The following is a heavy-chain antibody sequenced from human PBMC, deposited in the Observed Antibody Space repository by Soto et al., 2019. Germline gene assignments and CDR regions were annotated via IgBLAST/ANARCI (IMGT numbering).Heavy chain of an antibody. CDR1: GGTFSSYT. CDR3: ARALVDLVATPDNWFDP. V-gene: IGHV1-69*02. D-gene: IGHD5-12*01. Sequence: SVKVSCKASGGTFSSYTISWVRQAPGQGLEWMGRIIPTLGIANYAQKFQGRVTTTADKSTSTAYMGLSSLRSEDTAVYYCARALVDLVATPDNWFDPWGQGTLVTVSS. J-gene: IGHJ5*02. CDR2: IIPTLGIA.